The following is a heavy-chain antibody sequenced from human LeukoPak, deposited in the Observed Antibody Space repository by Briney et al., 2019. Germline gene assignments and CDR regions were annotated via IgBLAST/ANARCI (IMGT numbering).Heavy chain of an antibody. CDR3: AAGPGIAVAGTFDF. D-gene: IGHD6-19*01. Sequence: ASVKVSCKASGYTLTSYGISWVRQAPGQGLEWMGWISAYTGNTVYAQKLQGRVTMTTDTSTSTAYMELRSLISDDTAVYYCAAGPGIAVAGTFDFWGQGTLVTVSS. CDR2: ISAYTGNT. CDR1: GYTLTSYG. V-gene: IGHV1-18*01. J-gene: IGHJ4*02.